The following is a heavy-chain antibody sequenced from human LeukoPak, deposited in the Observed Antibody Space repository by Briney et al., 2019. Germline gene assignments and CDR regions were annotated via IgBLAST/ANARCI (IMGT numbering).Heavy chain of an antibody. V-gene: IGHV1-2*02. Sequence: ASVKVSCKASGYTFTGYYMHWVRQAPGQGLEWMGWINPNSGGTNYAQKFQGRVTMTRDTSISTAYMELSRLRSDDTAVYYCARGSEGGSGSLDPWGQGTLVTVSS. D-gene: IGHD3-10*01. CDR3: ARGSEGGSGSLDP. CDR1: GYTFTGYY. CDR2: INPNSGGT. J-gene: IGHJ5*02.